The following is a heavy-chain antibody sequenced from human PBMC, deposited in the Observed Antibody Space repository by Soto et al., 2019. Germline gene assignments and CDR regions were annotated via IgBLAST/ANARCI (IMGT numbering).Heavy chain of an antibody. CDR3: ASLQRWHTQEFDY. CDR2: ISSSSSYI. V-gene: IGHV3-21*01. CDR1: GFTFSSYS. D-gene: IGHD4-4*01. Sequence: PGGSLRLSCAASGFTFSSYSMNWVRQAPGKRLEWVSSISSSSSYIYYADSVKGRFTISRDNAKNSLYLQMNSLRAEDTAVYYCASLQRWHTQEFDYWGQGTLVTVSS. J-gene: IGHJ4*02.